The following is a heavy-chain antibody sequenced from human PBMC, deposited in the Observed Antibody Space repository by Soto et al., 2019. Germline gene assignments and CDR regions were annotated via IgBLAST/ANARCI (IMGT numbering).Heavy chain of an antibody. CDR2: IIPIFGTA. V-gene: IGHV1-69*13. J-gene: IGHJ4*02. D-gene: IGHD3-22*01. CDR3: ARTVYYYDSSGYYLYYFDY. CDR1: GGTFSSYA. Sequence: SVKVSCKASGGTFSSYAISWVRQAPGQGLEWMGGIIPIFGTANYAQKFQGRVTITADESTSTAYMELSSLRSEDTAVYYCARTVYYYDSSGYYLYYFDYWGQGTLVTVS.